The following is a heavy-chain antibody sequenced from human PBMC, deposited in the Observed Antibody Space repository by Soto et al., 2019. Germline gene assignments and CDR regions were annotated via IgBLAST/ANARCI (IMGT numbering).Heavy chain of an antibody. V-gene: IGHV3-30-3*01. Sequence: QVQVVESGGGVVQPGRSLRLSCAASGFTFSTYAMHWVRQAPGKGLEWVAVISYDGSNEYYVDSVKGRFTISRDNSKNTLYLHMNNIREEQTTVYYCARGSAGYYSSGTVGDWGQGTLVTVSS. CDR1: GFTFSTYA. J-gene: IGHJ4*02. D-gene: IGHD3-10*01. CDR3: ARGSAGYYSSGTVGD. CDR2: ISYDGSNE.